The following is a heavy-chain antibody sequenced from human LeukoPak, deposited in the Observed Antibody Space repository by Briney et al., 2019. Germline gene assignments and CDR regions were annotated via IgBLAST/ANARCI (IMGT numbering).Heavy chain of an antibody. CDR3: AREIYGGNSGFDY. CDR1: GFTVNGIS. V-gene: IGHV3-53*01. J-gene: IGHJ4*02. D-gene: IGHD4-23*01. Sequence: GGSLRLSCAASGFTVNGISINWVRQAPGKGLEGVSVIYSGGSTYYADSVKGRFTISRDNSKNTLYLQMNSLRVEDTAVYYCAREIYGGNSGFDYWGRGTLVTVSS. CDR2: IYSGGST.